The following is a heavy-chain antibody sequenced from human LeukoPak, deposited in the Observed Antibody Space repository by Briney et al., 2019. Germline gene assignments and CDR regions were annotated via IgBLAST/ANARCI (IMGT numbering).Heavy chain of an antibody. CDR2: ITNSGNSK. D-gene: IGHD6-19*01. Sequence: GGSLRLSCAASEFTFSSYSMNWVRQAPGKGLEWVSYITNSGNSKSYADSVKGRFTISRDNTKNSLYLQMNGLRAEDTAVYYCAYEQWLVPLFDYWGQGTLVTVSS. V-gene: IGHV3-48*01. J-gene: IGHJ4*02. CDR3: AYEQWLVPLFDY. CDR1: EFTFSSYS.